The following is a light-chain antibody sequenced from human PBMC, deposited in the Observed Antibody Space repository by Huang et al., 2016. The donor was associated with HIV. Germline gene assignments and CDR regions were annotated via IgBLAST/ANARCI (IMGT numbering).Light chain of an antibody. V-gene: IGKV1-39*01. CDR2: AAS. CDR1: QSISTY. Sequence: DIQMTQSPSSLSASVGDRVTITCRASQSISTYLNWYQQKPGTAPKLLIYAASSLQSGVPARFSGSGSGTDFTLTISSLQPEDFATYDCQQSYSTHWTFGQGTKVEIK. J-gene: IGKJ1*01. CDR3: QQSYSTHWT.